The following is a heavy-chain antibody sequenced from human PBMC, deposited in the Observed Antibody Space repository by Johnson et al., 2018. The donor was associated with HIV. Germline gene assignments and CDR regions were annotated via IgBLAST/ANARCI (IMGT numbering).Heavy chain of an antibody. CDR3: ARGLYSLAYCGGDCYPSDAFDI. Sequence: QVQLVESGGGVVQPGKSLTLSCVGSGLSFSNFGIHWVRQAPGKGLEWVAVISYDGSNKYYADSVKGRFTISRDNSKNTLYLQMNSLGAEDTAVYYCARGLYSLAYCGGDCYPSDAFDIWGQGTMVTVSS. V-gene: IGHV3-30*03. CDR2: ISYDGSNK. D-gene: IGHD2-21*02. J-gene: IGHJ3*02. CDR1: GLSFSNFG.